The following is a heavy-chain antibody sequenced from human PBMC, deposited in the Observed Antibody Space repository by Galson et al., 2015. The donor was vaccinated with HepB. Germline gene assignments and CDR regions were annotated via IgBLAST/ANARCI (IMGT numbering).Heavy chain of an antibody. J-gene: IGHJ6*02. CDR3: ASPRLGYCSGGSCYPYYYYGMDV. D-gene: IGHD2-15*01. V-gene: IGHV1-69*06. Sequence: SVKVSCKASGGTFSSYAISWVRQAPGQGLEWMGGIIPIFGTANYAQKFQGRVTITADKSTNTAYMELSSLRSEDTAVYYCASPRLGYCSGGSCYPYYYYGMDVWGQGTTVTVSS. CDR1: GGTFSSYA. CDR2: IIPIFGTA.